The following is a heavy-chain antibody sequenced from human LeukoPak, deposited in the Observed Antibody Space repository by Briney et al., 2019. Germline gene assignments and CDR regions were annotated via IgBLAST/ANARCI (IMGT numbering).Heavy chain of an antibody. CDR3: TRVQCGSSTSCYQGWFDP. D-gene: IGHD2-2*01. J-gene: IGHJ5*02. V-gene: IGHV3-49*03. CDR2: IRSKAYGGTT. Sequence: PGGSLRLSCTASGFTFGDYAMSWFRQAPGKGLEWVGFIRSKAYGGTTEYAASVKGRFTISRDDSKSIAYLQMNSLKTEDAAVYYCTRVQCGSSTSCYQGWFDPWGQGTLVTVSS. CDR1: GFTFGDYA.